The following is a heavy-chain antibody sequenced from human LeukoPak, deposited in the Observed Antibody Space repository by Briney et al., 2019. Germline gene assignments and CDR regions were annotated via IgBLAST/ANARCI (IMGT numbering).Heavy chain of an antibody. CDR3: AREYYYDSSGKNWFDP. D-gene: IGHD3-22*01. CDR2: MNPSGGTT. CDR1: GYTFSRYY. J-gene: IGHJ5*02. V-gene: IGHV1-46*01. Sequence: ASVKVSCKASGYTFSRYYIHWVRQAPGQGLEWMGKMNPSGGTTTYAQKFQGRVTVTRDTPTSTVYMEMSSLRPEDTAVYYCAREYYYDSSGKNWFDPWGQGTLVTVSS.